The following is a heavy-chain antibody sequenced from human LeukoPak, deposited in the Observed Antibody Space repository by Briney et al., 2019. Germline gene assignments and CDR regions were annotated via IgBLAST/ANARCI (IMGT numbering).Heavy chain of an antibody. CDR3: ARGHPTGDYDSSGYYYVGAFDI. D-gene: IGHD3-22*01. CDR1: GGTFSSYA. Sequence: SVKVSCKASGGTFSSYAISWVRQAPGQGLEWMGGIIPIFGTANYAQKFQGRVTITTDESTSTAYMELSSLRSEDTAVCYCARGHPTGDYDSSGYYYVGAFDIWGQGTMVTVSS. CDR2: IIPIFGTA. V-gene: IGHV1-69*05. J-gene: IGHJ3*02.